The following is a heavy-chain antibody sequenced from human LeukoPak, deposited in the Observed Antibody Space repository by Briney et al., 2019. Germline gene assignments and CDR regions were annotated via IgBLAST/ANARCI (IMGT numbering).Heavy chain of an antibody. D-gene: IGHD4-17*01. CDR3: ARDPRGGDYDYYYGMDV. V-gene: IGHV1-69*13. Sequence: SVKVSCKASGGTFSSYAISWVRQAPGQGLEWMGGIIPIFGTANYAQKFQGRVTITADESTSTVYMELSSLRSEDTAVYYCARDPRGGDYDYYYGMDVWGQGTTVTVSS. J-gene: IGHJ6*02. CDR2: IIPIFGTA. CDR1: GGTFSSYA.